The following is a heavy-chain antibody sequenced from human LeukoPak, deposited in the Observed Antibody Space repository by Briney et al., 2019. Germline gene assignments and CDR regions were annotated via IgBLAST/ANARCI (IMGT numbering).Heavy chain of an antibody. CDR2: IYSGSST. CDR3: ARVLGSSSLPFDP. Sequence: RSGGSLRLSCAASGFTFNNAWMSWVRQAPGKGLEWVSVIYSGSSTYYADSVKGRFTISRDNSKNTLYLQMNSLRAEDTAVYYCARVLGSSSLPFDPWGQGTLVTVSS. J-gene: IGHJ5*02. CDR1: GFTFNNAW. D-gene: IGHD6-13*01. V-gene: IGHV3-66*01.